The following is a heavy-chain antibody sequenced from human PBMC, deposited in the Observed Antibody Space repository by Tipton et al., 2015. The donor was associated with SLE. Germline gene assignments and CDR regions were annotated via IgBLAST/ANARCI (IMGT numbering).Heavy chain of an antibody. CDR3: VVCSPSSCSYFDY. D-gene: IGHD2-2*01. J-gene: IGHJ4*02. V-gene: IGHV4-61*02. CDR2: IYTGGNT. CDR1: GGSISSGSYY. Sequence: TLSLTCTVSGGSISSGSYYWSWIRQPAGKGLEWIGRIYTGGNTKYNPSLESRVSLSVDTSRGQFFLEVRSVTAADTAVYYCVVCSPSSCSYFDYWGQGRLVTVSS.